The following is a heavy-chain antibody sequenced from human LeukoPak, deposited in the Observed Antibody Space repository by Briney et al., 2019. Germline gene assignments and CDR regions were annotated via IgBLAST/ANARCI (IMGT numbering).Heavy chain of an antibody. D-gene: IGHD5-24*01. CDR1: GFTFSSYA. CDR2: ISGSGGST. CDR3: ARDLDGYNLD. V-gene: IGHV3-23*01. J-gene: IGHJ4*02. Sequence: GGSLRLSCAASGFTFSSYAMSWVRQAPGKGLEWVSAISGSGGSTYYADSVKGRFTISRDNAKNSLYLQMNSLRAEDTALYCCARDLDGYNLDWGQGTLVTVSS.